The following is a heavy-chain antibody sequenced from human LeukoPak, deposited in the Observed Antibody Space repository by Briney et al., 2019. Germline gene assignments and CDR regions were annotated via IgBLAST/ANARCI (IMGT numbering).Heavy chain of an antibody. CDR2: ISGNGAST. J-gene: IGHJ4*02. CDR1: GFTFSSYA. Sequence: GGSLRLSCAASGFTFSSYAMSWVRQAPGKGLEWVSSISGNGASTYYADSVKGRFTISRDNSKNTLYLHMNSLRAEDTAVYYCAKDRGNYEGLYDYWGQGTLVTVSS. CDR3: AKDRGNYEGLYDY. D-gene: IGHD1-7*01. V-gene: IGHV3-23*01.